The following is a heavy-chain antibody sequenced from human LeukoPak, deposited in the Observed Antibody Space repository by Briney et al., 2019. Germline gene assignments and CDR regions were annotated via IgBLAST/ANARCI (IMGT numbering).Heavy chain of an antibody. D-gene: IGHD6-19*01. J-gene: IGHJ3*02. CDR1: GGSISSYY. Sequence: SETLSLTCTVSGGSISSYYWSWIRQPPGKGLEWIGYIYHSGSTYYNPSLKSRVTISVDRSKNQFSLKLSSVTAADTAVYYCARRWLAPDAFDIWGQGTMVTVSS. V-gene: IGHV4-59*12. CDR2: IYHSGST. CDR3: ARRWLAPDAFDI.